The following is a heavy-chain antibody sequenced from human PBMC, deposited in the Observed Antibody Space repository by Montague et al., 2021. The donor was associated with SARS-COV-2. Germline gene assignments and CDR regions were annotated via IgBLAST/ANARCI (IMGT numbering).Heavy chain of an antibody. D-gene: IGHD6-19*01. CDR2: FDPEDGET. J-gene: IGHJ4*02. CDR1: GYPLTELS. CDR3: ATEGVIALAVRAAGFDY. V-gene: IGHV1-24*01. Sequence: SVKVSCKVSGYPLTELSMHWVRQAPGKGLEWMGGFDPEDGETIYAQKFQGRVTMTEDTSTDTAYMELSSLRSEDTAVYYCATEGVIALAVRAAGFDYWGQGTPVTVSS.